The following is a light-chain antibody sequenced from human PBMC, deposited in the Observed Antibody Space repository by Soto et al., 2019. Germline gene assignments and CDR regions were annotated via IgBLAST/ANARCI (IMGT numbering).Light chain of an antibody. CDR3: QQYENWPRT. Sequence: VMTQSPATLSVSPGDTATLSCRSSQNIHINLAWYQQKPGQAPTLLIYGVSARAPGVPARFGGTGSGTEFTLSIRNLQPEDFGVYYCQQYENWPRTFDQGTKVAIQ. V-gene: IGKV3-15*01. J-gene: IGKJ2*01. CDR2: GVS. CDR1: QNIHIN.